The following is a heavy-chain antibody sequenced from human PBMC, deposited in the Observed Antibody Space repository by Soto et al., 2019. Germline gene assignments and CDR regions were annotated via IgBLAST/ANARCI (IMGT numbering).Heavy chain of an antibody. CDR2: IYWDDDK. CDR3: AHRILRTVFGLVTTTAIYFDS. D-gene: IGHD3-3*01. V-gene: IGHV2-5*02. J-gene: IGHJ4*02. CDR1: GFSLTTSGVG. Sequence: QITLNESGPTVVKPAETLTLTCTVSGFSLTTSGVGVGWIRQSPGKAPEWLALIYWDDDKRYSASLKSRLTITKDTSKNKVVLTMASVDPADTATYYCAHRILRTVFGLVTTTAIYFDSWGQGTPVVVSS.